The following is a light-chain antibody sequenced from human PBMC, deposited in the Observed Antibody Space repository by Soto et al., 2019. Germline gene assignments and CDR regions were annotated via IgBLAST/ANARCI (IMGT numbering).Light chain of an antibody. CDR3: QSYDSSLSAYV. J-gene: IGLJ1*01. V-gene: IGLV1-40*01. CDR1: SSDIGAGHD. CDR2: NNN. Sequence: QSVLTQPPSVSGAPGQRVTISCTGSSSDIGAGHDVHWYQHLPGTAPRLLIYNNNNRPSGVPDRFSGSKSGSSASLAITGLQAEDEADYYCQSYDSSLSAYVFGIGTKLTVL.